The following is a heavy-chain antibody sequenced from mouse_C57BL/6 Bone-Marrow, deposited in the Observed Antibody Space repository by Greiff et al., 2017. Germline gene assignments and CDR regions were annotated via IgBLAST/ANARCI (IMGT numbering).Heavy chain of an antibody. V-gene: IGHV5-4*01. CDR2: ISDGGSYT. CDR3: AREGYDYPTFDV. CDR1: GFTFSSYA. J-gene: IGHJ1*03. Sequence: EVKLMESGGGLVKPGGSLKLPCAASGFTFSSYAMSWVRQTPEKRLEWVATISDGGSYTYYPDNVKGRFTISRDNAKNNLYLQISHLKSEDTAMYYCAREGYDYPTFDVWGTGTTVTVSS. D-gene: IGHD2-4*01.